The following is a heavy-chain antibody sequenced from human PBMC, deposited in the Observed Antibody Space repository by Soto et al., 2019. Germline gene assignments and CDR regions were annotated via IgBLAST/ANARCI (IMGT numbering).Heavy chain of an antibody. Sequence: PGGSLRLSCAVSGFTFSAFPMFWVRQAPGKGLEWVAFISYDGRNEDYADSVKGRFTISRDNSKNTLYLQMDSLSSEDTAVYYCTKGVVREPAYFDSWGQRTLVTVSS. V-gene: IGHV3-30*18. CDR1: GFTFSAFP. CDR3: TKGVVREPAYFDS. D-gene: IGHD3-10*01. J-gene: IGHJ4*02. CDR2: ISYDGRNE.